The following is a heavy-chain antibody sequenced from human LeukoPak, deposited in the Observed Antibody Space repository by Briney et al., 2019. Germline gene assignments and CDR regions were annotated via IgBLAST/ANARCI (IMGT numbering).Heavy chain of an antibody. D-gene: IGHD3/OR15-3a*01. CDR3: SIYDIDFFYANF. Sequence: PGGSLKLSCTASGFTFSASAIHWVRQASGKGLEWVGRIRTRSNKYATSYSAPVKGRFTISRDDSKNMAFLQMGGLKTEDTAIYYFSIYDIDFFYANFWGQGPLVSVPP. CDR1: GFTFSASA. J-gene: IGHJ4*02. CDR2: IRTRSNKYAT. V-gene: IGHV3-73*01.